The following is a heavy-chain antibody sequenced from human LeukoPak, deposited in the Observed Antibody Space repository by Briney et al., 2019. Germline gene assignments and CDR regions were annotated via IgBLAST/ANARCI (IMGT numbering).Heavy chain of an antibody. Sequence: ASVKVSCKASGYTFTGYYMHWVRQAPGQGLEWMGWINPNSGGTNYAQKFQGRVTMTRDTSISTAYMELSWLRSDDTAVYYCARDGGTTVTTNDYWGQGTLVTVSS. CDR2: INPNSGGT. D-gene: IGHD4-11*01. V-gene: IGHV1-2*02. J-gene: IGHJ4*02. CDR3: ARDGGTTVTTNDY. CDR1: GYTFTGYY.